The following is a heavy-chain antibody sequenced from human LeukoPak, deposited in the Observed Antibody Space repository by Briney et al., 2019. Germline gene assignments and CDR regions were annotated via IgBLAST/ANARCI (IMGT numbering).Heavy chain of an antibody. CDR3: ARVYCSGGSCYADY. J-gene: IGHJ4*02. CDR2: ISAYNGNT. Sequence: ASVKVSCKASGYTFTSYGISWVRQAPGQGLEWMGWISAYNGNTNYAQKLQGRVTVTTDTSASTAYMELSSLRSEDMAVYYCARVYCSGGSCYADYWGQGTLVTVSS. CDR1: GYTFTSYG. D-gene: IGHD2-15*01. V-gene: IGHV1-18*03.